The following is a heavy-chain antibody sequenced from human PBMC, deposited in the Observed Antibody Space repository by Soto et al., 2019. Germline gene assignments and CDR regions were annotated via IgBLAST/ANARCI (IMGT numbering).Heavy chain of an antibody. CDR2: ISGSDGST. V-gene: IGHV3-23*01. CDR3: AKGSSYSRPYYFDY. J-gene: IGHJ4*02. CDR1: SSSSYY. D-gene: IGHD3-3*01. Sequence: SSSSYYLGCIHQAPGKGLEWFSAISGSDGSTYYADSVKGRFTISRDNSKNSLYLQMDSLRAEDSAVYYCAKGSSYSRPYYFDYWGLGTLVTVS.